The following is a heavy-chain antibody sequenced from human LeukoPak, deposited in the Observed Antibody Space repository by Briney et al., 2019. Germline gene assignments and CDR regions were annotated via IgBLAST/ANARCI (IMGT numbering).Heavy chain of an antibody. CDR1: GFTFYDYT. V-gene: IGHV3-9*01. Sequence: GGYLRLSCAASGFTFYDYTMHWVGQLPGQGLEWVSGISWNGVTLDYADSVKGRFTISRDSSKNFLYLQMNSLRPEDTALYFCAKDMVARPQYYFYGMDVWGHGTTVTVSS. D-gene: IGHD4-11*01. J-gene: IGHJ6*02. CDR2: ISWNGVTL. CDR3: AKDMVARPQYYFYGMDV.